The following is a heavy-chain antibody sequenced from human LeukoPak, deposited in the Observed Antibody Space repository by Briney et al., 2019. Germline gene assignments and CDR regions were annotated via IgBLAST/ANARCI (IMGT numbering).Heavy chain of an antibody. Sequence: GRSLRLSCAASGFTFSSYVMSCVRQAPGPGLEWVSAISGSGGSTYYADSVKGRFTISRDNSKNTLYLQMNSLRAEDTAVYYCAKADSEAAGEYWGQGTLVTVSS. D-gene: IGHD6-13*01. CDR1: GFTFSSYV. CDR2: ISGSGGST. J-gene: IGHJ4*02. CDR3: AKADSEAAGEY. V-gene: IGHV3-23*01.